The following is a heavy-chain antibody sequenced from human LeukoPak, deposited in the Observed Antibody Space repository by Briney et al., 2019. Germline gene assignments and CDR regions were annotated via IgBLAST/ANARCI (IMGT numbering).Heavy chain of an antibody. Sequence: PSETLSLTCTVSGGSISSYHWSWIRQPPGKGLEWIGYIYYSGSTNYNPSLKSRVTISVDTSKNQFSLKLSSVTAADTAVYYCARKDGYYYVDAFDIWGQGTMVTVSS. CDR3: ARKDGYYYVDAFDI. CDR2: IYYSGST. V-gene: IGHV4-59*01. CDR1: GGSISSYH. D-gene: IGHD3-22*01. J-gene: IGHJ3*02.